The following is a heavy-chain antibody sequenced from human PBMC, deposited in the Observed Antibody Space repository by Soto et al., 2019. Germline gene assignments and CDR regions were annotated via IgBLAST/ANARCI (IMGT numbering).Heavy chain of an antibody. J-gene: IGHJ4*02. V-gene: IGHV1-18*01. CDR3: ASNLESTNLYTGNPYYFDY. CDR1: GYTFTSYV. CDR2: IAAYNGKT. Sequence: QVQLVQSGDEVKKPGASVKVSCKASGYTFTSYVISWVRQAPGQGLEWMGWIAAYNGKTKYAPKLQGRFTMPTDTSTSTAYMELRSLRSDHTALYYFASNLESTNLYTGNPYYFDYWGQGTRVTVSS. D-gene: IGHD1-1*01.